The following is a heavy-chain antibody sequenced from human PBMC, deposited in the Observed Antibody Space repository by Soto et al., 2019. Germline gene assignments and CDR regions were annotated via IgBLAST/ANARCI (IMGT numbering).Heavy chain of an antibody. D-gene: IGHD4-17*01. V-gene: IGHV4-59*01. CDR3: ARVKVDYGDYYYYGMDV. J-gene: IGHJ6*02. Sequence: QVQLQESGPGLVKPSETLSLTCTVSGGSISSYYWSWIRQPPGKGLEWIGYIYYSGSTNYNPSLKSRVTISVDTSKNQFSLKLSSVTAADTAVYYCARVKVDYGDYYYYGMDVWGQGTTVTVSS. CDR1: GGSISSYY. CDR2: IYYSGST.